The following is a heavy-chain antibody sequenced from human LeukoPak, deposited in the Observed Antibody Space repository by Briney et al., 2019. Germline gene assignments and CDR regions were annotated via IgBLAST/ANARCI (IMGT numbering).Heavy chain of an antibody. CDR3: ARDSSEFRSLIFH. CDR1: GGTFSSYA. CDR2: ITPMFGTA. V-gene: IGHV1-69*13. J-gene: IGHJ1*01. Sequence: ASVKVSCKASGGTFSSYAINWVRQAPGQGLEWMGGITPMFGTAKYARKFQGRVTITADESTSTAYMELSSLRSEDTAVYYCARDSSEFRSLIFHWGQGTLVTVSS. D-gene: IGHD3-9*01.